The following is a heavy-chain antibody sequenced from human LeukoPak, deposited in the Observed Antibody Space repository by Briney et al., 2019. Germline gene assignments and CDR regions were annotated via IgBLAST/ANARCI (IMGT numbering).Heavy chain of an antibody. Sequence: SVKVSCKAFGGTFSSYAISWVRQAPGQGLEWMGGIIPIFGTANYAQKFQGRVTITADESTSTAYMELSSLGSEDTAVYYCASRGYCSGGSCHRDYYYYMDVWGKGTTVTVSS. D-gene: IGHD2-15*01. CDR2: IIPIFGTA. CDR3: ASRGYCSGGSCHRDYYYYMDV. V-gene: IGHV1-69*01. CDR1: GGTFSSYA. J-gene: IGHJ6*03.